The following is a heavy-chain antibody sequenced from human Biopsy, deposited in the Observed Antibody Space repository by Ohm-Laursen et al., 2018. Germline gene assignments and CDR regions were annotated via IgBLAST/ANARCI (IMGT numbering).Heavy chain of an antibody. CDR1: GFTVSSNY. Sequence: SLRLSCAAPGFTVSSNYMSWVRQAPGKGLEWVANIKRDGSQSNHADSVKGRFTISRDNAKNSLYLQMNSLRAEDTAVYYCTRDTTYYAGTTYYDALDVWGQGTTVTVSS. CDR3: TRDTTYYAGTTYYDALDV. D-gene: IGHD2/OR15-2a*01. CDR2: IKRDGSQS. V-gene: IGHV3-7*01. J-gene: IGHJ3*01.